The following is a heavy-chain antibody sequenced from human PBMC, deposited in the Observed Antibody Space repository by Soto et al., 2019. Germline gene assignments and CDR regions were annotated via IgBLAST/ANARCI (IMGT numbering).Heavy chain of an antibody. V-gene: IGHV3-23*01. Sequence: TGGSLRLSCAASGFTFSSYAMSWVRQAPGKGLEWVSAISGSGGSTYYADSVKGRFTISRDNSKNTLYLQMNSLRAEDTAVYYCAKDQHAYGYYFDYWGQGTLVTISS. D-gene: IGHD4-17*01. J-gene: IGHJ4*02. CDR1: GFTFSSYA. CDR3: AKDQHAYGYYFDY. CDR2: ISGSGGST.